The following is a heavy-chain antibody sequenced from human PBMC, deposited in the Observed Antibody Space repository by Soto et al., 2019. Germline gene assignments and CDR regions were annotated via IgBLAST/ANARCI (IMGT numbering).Heavy chain of an antibody. J-gene: IGHJ5*02. CDR2: ISSSSSNK. CDR3: ARDRGSSGWYAGCWFGP. CDR1: GFTFSSYS. Sequence: EVQLVESGGGLVKPGGSLRLSCAASGFTFSSYSMNWVRQAPGKGLEWVSCISSSSSNKYYADSVKGRFTISRDNAKKSLYMQMTSLTAEDTDVYYCARDRGSSGWYAGCWFGPWGQGTLVTVSS. D-gene: IGHD6-19*01. V-gene: IGHV3-21*01.